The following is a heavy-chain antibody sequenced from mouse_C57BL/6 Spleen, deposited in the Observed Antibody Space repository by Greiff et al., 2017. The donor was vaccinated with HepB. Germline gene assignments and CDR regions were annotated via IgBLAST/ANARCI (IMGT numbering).Heavy chain of an antibody. Sequence: VQLQQSGAELARPGASVKLSCKASGYTFTSYGISWVKQRTGQGLEWIGEIYPRSGNTYYNEKFKGKATLTADKSSSTAYMELRSLTSEESAVYFCARGGVTTVVDYWGQGTTLTVSS. CDR3: ARGGVTTVVDY. V-gene: IGHV1-81*01. CDR1: GYTFTSYG. D-gene: IGHD1-1*01. CDR2: IYPRSGNT. J-gene: IGHJ2*01.